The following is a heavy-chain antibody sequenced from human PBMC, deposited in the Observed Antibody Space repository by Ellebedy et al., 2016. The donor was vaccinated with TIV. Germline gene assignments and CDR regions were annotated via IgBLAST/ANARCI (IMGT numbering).Heavy chain of an antibody. Sequence: GESLKISCAASGFTFSRSGMHWVRQAPGKGLDWVAIIWYDGSIQYYADSVKGRFTISRDNSKNTLDLQMNSLRDEDTAVYFCATVRDGVWYADCWGQGTLVTVSS. CDR3: ATVRDGVWYADC. J-gene: IGHJ4*02. V-gene: IGHV3-33*01. D-gene: IGHD6-19*01. CDR2: IWYDGSIQ. CDR1: GFTFSRSG.